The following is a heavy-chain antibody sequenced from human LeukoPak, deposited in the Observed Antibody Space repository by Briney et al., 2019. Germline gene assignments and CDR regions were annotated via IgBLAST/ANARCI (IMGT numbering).Heavy chain of an antibody. J-gene: IGHJ4*02. D-gene: IGHD2-15*01. CDR1: GYSFSSYW. Sequence: GESLKISCKGSGYSFSSYWIGWVRQMPGKGLEWMGIIYPGDSDTRYSPSLQGQVTISADKSISTAYLQWSSLKASDTAMYYCARRLGYCSGGSCYGKYYFDYWGQGTLVTVSS. V-gene: IGHV5-51*01. CDR2: IYPGDSDT. CDR3: ARRLGYCSGGSCYGKYYFDY.